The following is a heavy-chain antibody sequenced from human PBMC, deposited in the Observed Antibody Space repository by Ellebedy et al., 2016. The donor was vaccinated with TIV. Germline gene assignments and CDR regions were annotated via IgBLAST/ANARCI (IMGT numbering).Heavy chain of an antibody. CDR2: IYYSGSN. D-gene: IGHD3-9*01. J-gene: IGHJ6*02. Sequence: MPSETLSLTCTVSGGSISTYYWSLIRQPPGQGLKWIGYIYYSGSNEYNPSLKSRVTLSLDTSKEQLSLILSSVTAADTAVYYCARGHLRYFDWVYYYHGMDVWGQGTTVTVSS. V-gene: IGHV4-59*08. CDR1: GGSISTYY. CDR3: ARGHLRYFDWVYYYHGMDV.